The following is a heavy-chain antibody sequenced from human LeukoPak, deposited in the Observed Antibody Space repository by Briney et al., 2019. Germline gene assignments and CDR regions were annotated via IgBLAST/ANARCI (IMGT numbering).Heavy chain of an antibody. V-gene: IGHV1-2*02. Sequence: ASVKVSCKASGYTLTGYYMHWVRQAPGQGLEWMGSINPNSGGTNYAQKFQGRVTMTRDTSISAAYMELSRLRSDDTAVYYCAALKYSSSIRPLGLDYWGQGTLVTVSS. D-gene: IGHD6-6*01. CDR1: GYTLTGYY. J-gene: IGHJ4*02. CDR3: AALKYSSSIRPLGLDY. CDR2: INPNSGGT.